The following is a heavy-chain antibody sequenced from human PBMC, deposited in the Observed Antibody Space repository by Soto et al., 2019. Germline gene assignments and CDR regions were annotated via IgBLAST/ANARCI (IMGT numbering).Heavy chain of an antibody. CDR2: IYYSGST. CDR1: GGSISSGGYY. Sequence: KPSETLSLTCTVSGGSISSGGYYWSWIRQHPGKGLEWIGYIYYSGSTYYNPSLKSRVTISVDTSKNQFSLKLSSVTAADTAVYYCARGWYCTNGVCYSPHAFDIWGQGTMVTVSS. J-gene: IGHJ3*02. V-gene: IGHV4-31*03. D-gene: IGHD2-8*01. CDR3: ARGWYCTNGVCYSPHAFDI.